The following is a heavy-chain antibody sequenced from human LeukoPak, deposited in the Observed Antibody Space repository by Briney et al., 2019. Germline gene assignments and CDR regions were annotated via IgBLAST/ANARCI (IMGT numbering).Heavy chain of an antibody. Sequence: GASAKVSCKASGGTFSSYAISWVRQAPGQGLEWMGRIIPIFGTANYAQKFQGRVTITADKSTSTAYMELSSLRSEDTAVYYCARGGRYCSSTSCPYSTFDPWGQGTLVTVSS. D-gene: IGHD2-2*01. J-gene: IGHJ5*02. CDR2: IIPIFGTA. CDR3: ARGGRYCSSTSCPYSTFDP. CDR1: GGTFSSYA. V-gene: IGHV1-69*06.